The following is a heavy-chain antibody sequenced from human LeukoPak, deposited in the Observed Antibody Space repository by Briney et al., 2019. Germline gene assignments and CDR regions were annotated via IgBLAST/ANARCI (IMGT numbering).Heavy chain of an antibody. CDR2: IKSRGDGWTP. Sequence: GGSLRLSCAVSGFTLSNSCMNWVRQAPGKGLEGVGRIKSRGDGWTPDYTTPAKDRFTISKDESKNMVYLQRNSLTNEDTVVYYCTTATMNYDILSGYYAVYFDYWGQGALVTVSS. CDR1: GFTLSNSC. CDR3: TTATMNYDILSGYYAVYFDY. V-gene: IGHV3-15*01. J-gene: IGHJ4*02. D-gene: IGHD3-9*01.